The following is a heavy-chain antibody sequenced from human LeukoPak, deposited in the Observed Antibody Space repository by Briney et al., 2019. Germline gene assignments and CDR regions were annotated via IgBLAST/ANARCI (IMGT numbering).Heavy chain of an antibody. CDR3: AKSNYDFWSGYLRGGDY. Sequence: GGSLRLSCAASGSTFSSYAMSWVRQSPGKGLEWVSTISGSGVGTYYADSVKGRSTISRDNSKNALYLQMNSLRAEDTAVYYCAKSNYDFWSGYLRGGDYWGQGTLVTVSS. V-gene: IGHV3-23*01. J-gene: IGHJ4*02. CDR1: GSTFSSYA. D-gene: IGHD3-3*01. CDR2: ISGSGVGT.